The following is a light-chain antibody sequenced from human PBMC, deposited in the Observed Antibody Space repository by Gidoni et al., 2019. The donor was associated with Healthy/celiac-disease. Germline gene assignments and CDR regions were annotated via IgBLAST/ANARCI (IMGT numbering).Light chain of an antibody. V-gene: IGKV3-20*01. CDR2: GAS. CDR3: QQYGSPLT. CDR1: QSVSSSY. J-gene: IGKJ4*01. Sequence: EILWTHSPRTLSLSPGERATLSCRTSQSVSSSYLAWYQQKPGQAPRLLIYGASSRATGIPDRFSGSGSGTDFTLTISRLEPEDFAVYYCQQYGSPLTFGGGTKVEIK.